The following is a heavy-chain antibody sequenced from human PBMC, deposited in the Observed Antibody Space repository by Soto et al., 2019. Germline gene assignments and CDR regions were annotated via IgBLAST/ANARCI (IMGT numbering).Heavy chain of an antibody. J-gene: IGHJ6*02. CDR2: ISAYNGNT. V-gene: IGHV1-18*04. CDR3: ARDLPALVPPYYYYYGMDV. Sequence: GASVKVSCKASGCTFTSYGISWVRQAPGQGLEWMGWISAYNGNTNYAQKLQGRVTMTTDTSTSTAYMELRSLRSDDTAVYYCARDLPALVPPYYYYYGMDVRGQGTTVTVSS. D-gene: IGHD6-6*01. CDR1: GCTFTSYG.